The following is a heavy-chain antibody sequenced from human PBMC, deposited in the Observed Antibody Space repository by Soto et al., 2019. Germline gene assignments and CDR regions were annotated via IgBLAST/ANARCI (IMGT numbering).Heavy chain of an antibody. J-gene: IGHJ5*02. D-gene: IGHD2-8*01. V-gene: IGHV3-7*01. CDR2: INQDGSEK. Sequence: SGGSLRLSCAASGFTFSTYWMDWVRQTPGKGLEWVANINQDGSEKNYVDSVKGRFTISRDNAKNSLYLQMSSLTAEDSALHYCSRSLNAWGQGTLVTVSS. CDR1: GFTFSTYW. CDR3: SRSLNA.